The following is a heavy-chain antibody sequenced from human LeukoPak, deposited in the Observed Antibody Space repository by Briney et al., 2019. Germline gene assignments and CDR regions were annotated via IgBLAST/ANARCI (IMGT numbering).Heavy chain of an antibody. Sequence: ASVKVACKASGYTFTSYGISWVRQAPGQGLEWMGWISAYNGNTNYAQKLQGRVTMTTDTSTSTAYMELRSLRSDDTAVYYCARTGERELLEIEGTWGQGTLVTVSS. CDR3: ARTGERELLEIEGT. CDR2: ISAYNGNT. V-gene: IGHV1-18*01. CDR1: GYTFTSYG. D-gene: IGHD1-26*01. J-gene: IGHJ5*02.